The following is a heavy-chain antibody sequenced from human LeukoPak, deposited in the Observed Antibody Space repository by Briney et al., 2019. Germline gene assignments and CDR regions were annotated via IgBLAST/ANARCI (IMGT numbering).Heavy chain of an antibody. D-gene: IGHD3-10*01. Sequence: ASVKVSCKASGYTFTSYGISWVRQAPGQGLEWMGWISAYNGNTNYAQKLQGRVTMTTDTSTSTPYMELRSLRSDDTTVYYCARDFFTASYGSGSYYNPYYYGMDVWGQGTTVTVSS. CDR3: ARDFFTASYGSGSYYNPYYYGMDV. CDR1: GYTFTSYG. CDR2: ISAYNGNT. V-gene: IGHV1-18*01. J-gene: IGHJ6*02.